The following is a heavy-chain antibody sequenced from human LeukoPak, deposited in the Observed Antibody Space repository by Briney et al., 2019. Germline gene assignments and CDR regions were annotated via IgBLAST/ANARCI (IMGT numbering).Heavy chain of an antibody. V-gene: IGHV4-61*02. CDR1: GGSISSGSYY. D-gene: IGHD1-26*01. Sequence: SETLSLTCTVSGGSISSGSYYWSWIRQPAGKGLEWIGRIYTSGSTNYNPSLKSRVTISVDTSKNQFSLKLSSVTAADTAVYYCARDRQRKSGSHATAESGYYMDVWGKGTTVTVSS. CDR3: ARDRQRKSGSHATAESGYYMDV. CDR2: IYTSGST. J-gene: IGHJ6*03.